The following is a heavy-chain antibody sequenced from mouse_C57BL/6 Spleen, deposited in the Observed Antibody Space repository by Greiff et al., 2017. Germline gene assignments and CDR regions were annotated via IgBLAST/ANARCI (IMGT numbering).Heavy chain of an antibody. Sequence: QVQLQQSGPGLVQPSQSLSITCTVSGFSLTSYGVHWVRQSPGKGLEWLGVIWSGGSTDYNAAFISRLSISKDNSKSQVFFKMNSLQADDTAIYYCARVDYDWFAYWGQGTLVTVSA. CDR2: IWSGGST. J-gene: IGHJ3*01. D-gene: IGHD2-4*01. CDR1: GFSLTSYG. CDR3: ARVDYDWFAY. V-gene: IGHV2-2*01.